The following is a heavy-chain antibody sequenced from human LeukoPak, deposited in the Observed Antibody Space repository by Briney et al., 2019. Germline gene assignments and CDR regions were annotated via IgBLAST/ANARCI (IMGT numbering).Heavy chain of an antibody. J-gene: IGHJ4*02. V-gene: IGHV4-4*07. CDR3: AREYSSSSGRTFDY. D-gene: IGHD6-6*01. CDR2: ISTTGST. CDR1: GGSISSYY. Sequence: SETLSLTCTVSGGSISSYYWNWIRQPAGKGLEWIGRISTTGSTNYNPSFKSRLTMSVDTSKNQFSLRLSSVNAADTAVYYCAREYSSSSGRTFDYWGQGTLVTVSS.